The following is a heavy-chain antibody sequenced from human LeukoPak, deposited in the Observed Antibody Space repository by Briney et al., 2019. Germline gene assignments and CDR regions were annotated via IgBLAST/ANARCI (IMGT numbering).Heavy chain of an antibody. Sequence: ASVKVSCKASGYTFTSYDINWVRQATGQGLEWMGWMNPNSGNTGYAQKFQGRVTITRNTSISTAYMELSSLRSEDTAVYYCARGVDEMATIFDYWGQGTPVTVSS. V-gene: IGHV1-8*03. D-gene: IGHD5-24*01. CDR2: MNPNSGNT. CDR1: GYTFTSYD. CDR3: ARGVDEMATIFDY. J-gene: IGHJ4*02.